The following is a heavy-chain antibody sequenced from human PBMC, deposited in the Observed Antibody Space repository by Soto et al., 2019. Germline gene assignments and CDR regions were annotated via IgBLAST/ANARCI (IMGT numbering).Heavy chain of an antibody. D-gene: IGHD3-16*01. V-gene: IGHV4-31*03. CDR1: GGSISSGGYY. Sequence: SETLSLTCTVSGGSISSGGYYWSWIRQHPGKGLEWIGYIYYSGSTYYNPSLKSRVTISVDTSKNQFSLKLSSVTAADTAVYHCARGSHGGHAFDIWGQGTMVTVSS. CDR3: ARGSHGGHAFDI. CDR2: IYYSGST. J-gene: IGHJ3*02.